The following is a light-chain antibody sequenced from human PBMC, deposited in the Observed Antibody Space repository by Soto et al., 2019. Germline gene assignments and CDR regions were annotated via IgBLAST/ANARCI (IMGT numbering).Light chain of an antibody. CDR2: EVS. V-gene: IGLV2-8*01. CDR3: SSYAGRNNLVV. J-gene: IGLJ2*01. CDR1: SSDVGGYNY. Sequence: QSALTQPPSASGSPGQSVTISCTGTSSDVGGYNYVSWYQQHPGKAPKLMIYEVSKRPSGVPDRFSGSKSGNTASLTVSGLQGEDEADYDCSSYAGRNNLVVFGGGTKLTVL.